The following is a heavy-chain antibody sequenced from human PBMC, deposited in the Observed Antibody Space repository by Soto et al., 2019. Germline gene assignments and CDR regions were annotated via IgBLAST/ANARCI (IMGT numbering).Heavy chain of an antibody. Sequence: QLQLQESGSGLVKPSQTLSLTCAVSGGSISSGGYSWSWIRQPPGKGLEWIGYIYHSGSTYYNPSLKSRVTISVDRSKNQFSLKLSSVTAADXAVYYXAGVXGPYCGGDXXXPXXSWFDXWGQGTLVTVSS. CDR1: GGSISSGGYS. J-gene: IGHJ5*02. CDR3: AGVXGPYCGGDXXXPXXSWFDX. CDR2: IYHSGST. D-gene: IGHD2-21*02. V-gene: IGHV4-30-2*01.